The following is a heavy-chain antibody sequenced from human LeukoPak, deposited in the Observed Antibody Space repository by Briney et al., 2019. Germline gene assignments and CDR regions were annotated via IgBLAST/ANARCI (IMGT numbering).Heavy chain of an antibody. CDR1: GFTFSSYA. V-gene: IGHV3-30*04. J-gene: IGHJ6*04. Sequence: GRSLRLSCAASGFTFSSYAMHWVRQAPGKGLEWVAVISYDRSNKYYADSVKGRFTISRDNAKNTLYLQMNSLRAEDTAVYYCGREAGPGSRGYIYYYYYGMDVWGKGTTVTVSS. CDR2: ISYDRSNK. D-gene: IGHD5-12*01. CDR3: GREAGPGSRGYIYYYYYGMDV.